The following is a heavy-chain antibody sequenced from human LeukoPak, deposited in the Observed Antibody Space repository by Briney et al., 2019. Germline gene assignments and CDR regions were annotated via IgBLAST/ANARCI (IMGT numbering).Heavy chain of an antibody. V-gene: IGHV1-18*01. CDR3: ARGYYDSSGYFGNP. CDR2: ISAYNGNT. D-gene: IGHD3-22*01. J-gene: IGHJ5*02. Sequence: GASVKVSCKASGYTFTTYGVSWVRQAPGQGLEWMGWISAYNGNTNYAQKLQGRVTMTTDTSTSTAYMELRSLRSDDTAVYYCARGYYDSSGYFGNPWGQGTLVTVSS. CDR1: GYTFTTYG.